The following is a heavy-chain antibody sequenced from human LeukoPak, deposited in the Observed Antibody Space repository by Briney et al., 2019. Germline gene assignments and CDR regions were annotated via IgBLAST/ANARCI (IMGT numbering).Heavy chain of an antibody. D-gene: IGHD6-13*01. J-gene: IGHJ4*02. Sequence: ASVKVSCKASGYTFTGYYMHWVRQAPGQGLEWMGRINPNSGGTNYAQKFQGRVTMTRDTSISTAYMELSRLRSDDTAVYYCARTSDSSSWPFDYWGQGTLSPSPQ. V-gene: IGHV1-2*06. CDR2: INPNSGGT. CDR3: ARTSDSSSWPFDY. CDR1: GYTFTGYY.